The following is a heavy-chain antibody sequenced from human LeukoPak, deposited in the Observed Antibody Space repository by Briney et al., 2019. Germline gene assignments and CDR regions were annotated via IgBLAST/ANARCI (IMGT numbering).Heavy chain of an antibody. V-gene: IGHV1-8*01. CDR2: MNANSGNT. D-gene: IGHD3-22*01. Sequence: ASVRVFCKASGYTFTMYDINCVPHATGEGLECMGCMNANSGNTGYAQKFQGRVTMARNTSMSTAYMELSRLRSEDTAVYYCARGTNYYDSSSLRFDIWGQGTMVTVSS. CDR3: ARGTNYYDSSSLRFDI. J-gene: IGHJ3*02. CDR1: GYTFTMYD.